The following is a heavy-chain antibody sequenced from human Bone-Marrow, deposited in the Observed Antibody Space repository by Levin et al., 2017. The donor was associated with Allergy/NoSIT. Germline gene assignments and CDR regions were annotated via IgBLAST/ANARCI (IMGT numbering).Heavy chain of an antibody. V-gene: IGHV4-59*08. CDR2: IYYSGST. CDR1: GGSISSYY. J-gene: IGHJ3*02. D-gene: IGHD3-22*01. CDR3: ARHGFYYDSSQDAFDI. Sequence: SCTVSGGSISSYYWSWIRQPPGKGLEWIGYIYYSGSTNYNPSLKSRVTISVDTSKNQFSLKLSSVTAADTAVYYCARHGFYYDSSQDAFDIWGQGTMVTVSS.